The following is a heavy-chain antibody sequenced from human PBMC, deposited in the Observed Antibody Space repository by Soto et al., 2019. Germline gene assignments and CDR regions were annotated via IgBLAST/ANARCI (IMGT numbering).Heavy chain of an antibody. CDR1: GFTFSNAW. D-gene: IGHD3-3*01. CDR3: TTDLITIFGAPT. J-gene: IGHJ5*02. CDR2: IKSKTDGGTT. V-gene: IGHV3-15*01. Sequence: GGSLRLSCAASGFTFSNAWMSRVRQAPGKGLEWVGRIKSKTDGGTTDYAAPVKGRFTISRDDSKNTLYLQMNSLKTEDTAVYYCTTDLITIFGAPTWGQGTLVTVSS.